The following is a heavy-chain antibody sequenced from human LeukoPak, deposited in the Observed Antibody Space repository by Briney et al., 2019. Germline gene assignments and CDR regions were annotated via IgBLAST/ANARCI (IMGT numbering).Heavy chain of an antibody. CDR3: AKSHCSGGSCDQGNYFDY. CDR2: ISGSGGST. D-gene: IGHD2-15*01. J-gene: IGHJ4*02. Sequence: PGGSLRLSCAVSEFSFSSYAMSWVRQAPGKGLEWVSAISGSGGSTYYADSVKGRFIISRDKSKNTLYLQMNSLRVEDTAVYYCAKSHCSGGSCDQGNYFDYWGQGTLVTVSS. V-gene: IGHV3-23*01. CDR1: EFSFSSYA.